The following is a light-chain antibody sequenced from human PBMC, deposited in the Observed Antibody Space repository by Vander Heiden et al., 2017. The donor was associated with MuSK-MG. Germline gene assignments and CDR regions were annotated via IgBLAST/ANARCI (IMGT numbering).Light chain of an antibody. CDR3: QVWDNDIVI. V-gene: IGLV3-1*01. Sequence: SYGWTQPPPASVSPGQTASITCSGDDLGTKFVCWYQQKAGQSPVLVIYEDVKRPAGIPERFSGSSSGNTATLTISGTRPMDEADYYCQVWDNDIVIFGGGTKLTVL. J-gene: IGLJ2*01. CDR1: DLGTKF. CDR2: EDV.